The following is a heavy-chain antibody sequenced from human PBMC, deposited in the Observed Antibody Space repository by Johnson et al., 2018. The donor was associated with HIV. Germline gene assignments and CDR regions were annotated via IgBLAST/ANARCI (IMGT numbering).Heavy chain of an antibody. V-gene: IGHV3-23*04. CDR3: AKSVVVVLVGDNDDAFDI. CDR1: GFTFSNYA. D-gene: IGHD2-21*01. CDR2: ISGDAGST. J-gene: IGHJ3*02. Sequence: VQLVESGGGVVQPGRSLRLSCAASGFTFSNYAMSWVRRAPGKGLEWVSTISGDAGSTYYADSVRGRFTISRDNSWNTLYLQMNNLTSEDTAVYYCAKSVVVVLVGDNDDAFDIWGQGTMVTVSS.